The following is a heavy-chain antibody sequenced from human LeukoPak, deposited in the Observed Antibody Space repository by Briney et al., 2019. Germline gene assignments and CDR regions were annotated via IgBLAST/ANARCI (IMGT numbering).Heavy chain of an antibody. D-gene: IGHD3-22*01. CDR1: GFTFSSYA. J-gene: IGHJ4*02. CDR2: ISYDGSNK. V-gene: IGHV3-30*18. Sequence: GGSLRLSCAASGFTFSSYAMSWVRQAPGKGLEWVAVISYDGSNKYYADSVKGRFTISRDNSKNTLYLQMNSLRAEDTAAYYCAHEYYDSSGYYSNWGQGTLVTVSS. CDR3: AHEYYDSSGYYSN.